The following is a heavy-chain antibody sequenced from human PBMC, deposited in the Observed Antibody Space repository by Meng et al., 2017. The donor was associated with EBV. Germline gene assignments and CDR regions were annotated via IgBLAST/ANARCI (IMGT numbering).Heavy chain of an antibody. Sequence: QLQLQESGPGLVKPSEXLSLTCTVSGGSLSSSSYYWGWIRQPPGKGLEWIGSIYYSGSTYYNPSLKSRVTISVDTSKNQFSLKLSSVTAADTAVYYCARSSPVRFGELSNWGQGTLVTVSS. CDR1: GGSLSSSSYY. D-gene: IGHD3-10*01. V-gene: IGHV4-39*07. J-gene: IGHJ4*02. CDR2: IYYSGST. CDR3: ARSSPVRFGELSN.